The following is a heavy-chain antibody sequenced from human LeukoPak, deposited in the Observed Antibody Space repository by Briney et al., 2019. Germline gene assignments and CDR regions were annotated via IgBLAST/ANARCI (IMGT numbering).Heavy chain of an antibody. CDR3: ARGVPTNTDY. Sequence: SETLSLTCTVSGGSISNYYWSWIRQPPGKGLEWIGYIYYSGSTNYNPSLKSRVTISVDTSKNQFSLKLSSVTAADTAVYYCARGVPTNTDYWGQGTLVTVYS. D-gene: IGHD2-2*01. CDR1: GGSISNYY. CDR2: IYYSGST. J-gene: IGHJ4*02. V-gene: IGHV4-59*01.